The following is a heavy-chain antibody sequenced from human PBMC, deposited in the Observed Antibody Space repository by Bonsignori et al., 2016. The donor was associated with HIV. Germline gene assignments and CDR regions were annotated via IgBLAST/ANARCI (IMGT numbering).Heavy chain of an antibody. J-gene: IGHJ4*02. CDR3: ARVPPSYYYDSSGYYDY. V-gene: IGHV3-64*01. CDR2: ISGDGDST. Sequence: WIRQPPGKGLEFVSSISGDGDSTYYANSVQGRFTISRDDSQNTLYLQMGSLRAEDMAVYYCARVPPSYYYDSSGYYDYWGQGTLVTVSS. D-gene: IGHD3-22*01.